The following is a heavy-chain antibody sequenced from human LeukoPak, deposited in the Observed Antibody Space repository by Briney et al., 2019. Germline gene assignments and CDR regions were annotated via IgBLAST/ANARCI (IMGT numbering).Heavy chain of an antibody. Sequence: GGSLRLSCAASGFTFSSYAMSWVRQAPGKGLEWVSAISGTGGRTYYADSVKGRFTISRDNSKNMLYLQMNSLRAEDTAVYYCASQYTSSRIFDDWGQGTLVTVSS. V-gene: IGHV3-23*01. D-gene: IGHD6-13*01. CDR2: ISGTGGRT. CDR3: ASQYTSSRIFDD. J-gene: IGHJ4*02. CDR1: GFTFSSYA.